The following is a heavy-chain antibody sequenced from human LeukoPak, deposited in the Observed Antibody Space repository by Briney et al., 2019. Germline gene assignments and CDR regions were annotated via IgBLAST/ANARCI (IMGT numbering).Heavy chain of an antibody. CDR3: ARDNAQVVAATGGSDY. V-gene: IGHV1-2*02. Sequence: GASVKVSCKASGYTFTGYYMHWVRQAPGQGLEWMGWINPNSGGTNYAQKFQGRVTMTRDTSISTAYMELSRLRSDDTAVYYCARDNAQVVAATGGSDYRGQGTLVTVSS. CDR1: GYTFTGYY. D-gene: IGHD2-15*01. CDR2: INPNSGGT. J-gene: IGHJ4*02.